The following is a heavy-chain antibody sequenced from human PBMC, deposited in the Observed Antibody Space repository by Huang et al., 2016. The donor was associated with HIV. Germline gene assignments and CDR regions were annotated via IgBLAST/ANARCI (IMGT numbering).Heavy chain of an antibody. CDR1: GGSIRSDNYY. CDR3: ARLPGSITMIRGVITDPY. CDR2: IDYSGST. V-gene: IGHV4-39*01. J-gene: IGHJ4*02. Sequence: QLQLQESGPGLVKPSETLSLTCTVSGGSIRSDNYYWGWIRQPPGKGLEWIGSIDYSGSTYYNPSLKSRVTITVDTSKNQFSLKVRSVTAADTAVYYCARLPGSITMIRGVITDPYWGQGTLVTVSS. D-gene: IGHD3-10*01.